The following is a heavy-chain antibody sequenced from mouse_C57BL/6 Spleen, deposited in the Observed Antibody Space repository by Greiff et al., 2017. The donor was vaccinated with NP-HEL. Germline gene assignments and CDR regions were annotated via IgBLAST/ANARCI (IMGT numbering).Heavy chain of an antibody. CDR3: ARLTGFAY. CDR1: GYTFTSYW. J-gene: IGHJ3*01. D-gene: IGHD4-1*01. CDR2: IDPSDSYT. Sequence: QQSCKASGYTFTSYWMQWVKQRHGQGLEWIGEIDPSDSYTNYNKKFKGQATLTVDTSSSTAYMQLSSLTSEDSAVYYCARLTGFAYWGQGTLVTVSA. V-gene: IGHV1-50*01.